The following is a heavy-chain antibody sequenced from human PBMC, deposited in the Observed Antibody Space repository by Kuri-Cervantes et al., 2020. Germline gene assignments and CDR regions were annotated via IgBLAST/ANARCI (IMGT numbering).Heavy chain of an antibody. CDR2: ISYDGSNK. D-gene: IGHD2-2*01. J-gene: IGHJ4*02. V-gene: IGHV3-30-3*01. CDR3: ARVIPAAMVH. Sequence: GESLKISCAASGFTFSSYAMHWVRQAPGKGLEWVAVISYDGSNKYYADPVKGRFTISRDNAKNSLYLQMNSLRVEDTAVYYCARVIPAAMVHWGQGTLVTVSS. CDR1: GFTFSSYA.